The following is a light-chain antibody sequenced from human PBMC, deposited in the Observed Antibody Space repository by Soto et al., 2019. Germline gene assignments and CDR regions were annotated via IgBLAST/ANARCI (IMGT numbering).Light chain of an antibody. V-gene: IGKV3-11*01. Sequence: EIVLTQSPGTLSLSPGERATLSCRASQSVSGYLAWYQQKPGQAPRLLIYDASTWATGISARFSGSGSGTDFTLTISSLEPEDFAVYYCQQRSNWPVTFGQGTRVELK. CDR1: QSVSGY. CDR2: DAS. CDR3: QQRSNWPVT. J-gene: IGKJ1*01.